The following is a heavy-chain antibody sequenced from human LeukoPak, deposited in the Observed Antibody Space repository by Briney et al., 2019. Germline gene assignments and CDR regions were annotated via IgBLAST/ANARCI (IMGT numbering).Heavy chain of an antibody. CDR1: GGSISSSSYY. CDR2: IYYSGSI. Sequence: PSETLSLTCTVSGGSISSSSYYWGWIRQPPGKGLEWIGSIYYSGSIYYNPSLKSRVTISVDTSKNQFSLKLSSVTAADTAVYYCARGGAAAGRPSWFDPWGQGTLVTVSS. CDR3: ARGGAAAGRPSWFDP. D-gene: IGHD6-13*01. V-gene: IGHV4-39*07. J-gene: IGHJ5*02.